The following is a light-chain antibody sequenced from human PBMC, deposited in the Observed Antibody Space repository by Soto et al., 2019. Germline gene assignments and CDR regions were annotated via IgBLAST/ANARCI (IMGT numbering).Light chain of an antibody. CDR3: QKCKVAPFT. J-gene: IGKJ4*01. CDR1: QGIDNH. CDR2: AAS. V-gene: IGKV1-27*01. Sequence: DIQMTQSPSSLSASLGDRVTITCRASQGIDNHLAWYQQKPGKAPKLLIYAASTLHSGVPSRFTGSGSGTDFTITISSLQPEDAATYYCQKCKVAPFTLGGGTKVEI.